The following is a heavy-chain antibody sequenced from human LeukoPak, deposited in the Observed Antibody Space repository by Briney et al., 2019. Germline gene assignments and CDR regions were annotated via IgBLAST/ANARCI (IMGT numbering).Heavy chain of an antibody. J-gene: IGHJ6*02. CDR1: GFTFDDYA. CDR3: ARFNGDYYGMDV. D-gene: IGHD4-17*01. Sequence: PGGSLRLSCAASGFTFDDYAMHWVRQAPGKGLEWVSGISWNSGSIGYADSAKGRFTISRDNAKNSLYLQMNSLRDEDTAFYYCARFNGDYYGMDVWGQGTTVTVSS. V-gene: IGHV3-9*01. CDR2: ISWNSGSI.